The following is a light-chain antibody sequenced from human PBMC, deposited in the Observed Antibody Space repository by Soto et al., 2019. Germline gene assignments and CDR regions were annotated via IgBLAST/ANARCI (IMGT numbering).Light chain of an antibody. Sequence: VLTQSPGTLSLSPGARATLSCRASQSVSNNYLAWYQQKPGQAPRLLIYGASNRATGIPDRFIVSGSGTDFTLPISRMEPEDFAVDDCQQYGSSGTFGQGTKVDIK. CDR1: QSVSNNY. J-gene: IGKJ1*01. CDR2: GAS. CDR3: QQYGSSGT. V-gene: IGKV3-20*01.